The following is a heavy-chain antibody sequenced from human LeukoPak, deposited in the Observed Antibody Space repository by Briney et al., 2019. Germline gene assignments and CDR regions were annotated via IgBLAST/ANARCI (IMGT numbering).Heavy chain of an antibody. D-gene: IGHD2-2*01. CDR3: ARNSLCSSTSCYSHFDY. CDR2: INPSGGST. V-gene: IGHV1-46*03. J-gene: IGHJ4*02. CDR1: GYTFTSYY. Sequence: ASVKVSCKASGYTFTSYYMHWVRQAPGQGLEWMGIINPSGGSTSYAQKFQGRVTMTRDTSTSTVYMELSSLRSEDTAVYYCARNSLCSSTSCYSHFDYWGQGTLATVSS.